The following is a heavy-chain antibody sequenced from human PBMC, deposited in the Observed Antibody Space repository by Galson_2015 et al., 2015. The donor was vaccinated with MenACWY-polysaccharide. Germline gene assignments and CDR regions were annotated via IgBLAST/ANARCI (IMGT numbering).Heavy chain of an antibody. CDR2: TYYRSKWYK. CDR1: GDSVSSNNAA. CDR3: ASQGIAVAGVIDY. J-gene: IGHJ4*02. D-gene: IGHD6-19*01. V-gene: IGHV6-1*01. Sequence: CAISGDSVSSNNAAWNWIRQSPSRGLEWLGRTYYRSKWYKYYAASVKSRITINVDTSKNRFSLQLTSVTPEDTAMYYCASQGIAVAGVIDYWGQGILVTVSS.